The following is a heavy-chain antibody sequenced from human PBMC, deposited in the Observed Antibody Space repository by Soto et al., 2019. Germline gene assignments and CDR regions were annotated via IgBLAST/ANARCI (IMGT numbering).Heavy chain of an antibody. Sequence: GGSLRLSCAASGFTVSSNYMSWVRQAPGKGLEWVSVIYSGGSTYYADSVKGRFTISRDNSKNTLYLQMNSLRAEDTAVYYCARGGTADGSGSYNYYYGMDVWGQGTTVTVSS. CDR3: ARGGTADGSGSYNYYYGMDV. CDR2: IYSGGST. V-gene: IGHV3-53*01. D-gene: IGHD3-10*01. J-gene: IGHJ6*02. CDR1: GFTVSSNY.